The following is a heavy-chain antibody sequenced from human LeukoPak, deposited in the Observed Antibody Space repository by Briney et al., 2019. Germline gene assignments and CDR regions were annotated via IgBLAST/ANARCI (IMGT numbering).Heavy chain of an antibody. CDR3: TRASGYSSGSVDY. CDR1: GFTFDDHG. Sequence: GGSLRLSCAASGFTFDDHGMHWVRQAPGKGLEWVSGISWNSGSIGYADSVKGRFTISRVNAKDSLYLQMNSLRAEDTGLYYCTRASGYSSGSVDYWGQGTLVTVSS. V-gene: IGHV3-9*01. CDR2: ISWNSGSI. J-gene: IGHJ4*02. D-gene: IGHD5-18*01.